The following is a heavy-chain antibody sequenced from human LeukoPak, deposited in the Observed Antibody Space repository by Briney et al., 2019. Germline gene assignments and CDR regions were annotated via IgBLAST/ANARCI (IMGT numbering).Heavy chain of an antibody. Sequence: ASVKVSCKASGYTFTSYDINWVRQATGQGLEWMGWMNPNSGNTGYAQKFQGRVTMTRNTSISTAYMELSSLRSEDTAVYYCRGGGSYRGAFDIWGQGTMVTVSS. CDR3: RGGGSYRGAFDI. J-gene: IGHJ3*02. D-gene: IGHD1-26*01. CDR2: MNPNSGNT. V-gene: IGHV1-8*01. CDR1: GYTFTSYD.